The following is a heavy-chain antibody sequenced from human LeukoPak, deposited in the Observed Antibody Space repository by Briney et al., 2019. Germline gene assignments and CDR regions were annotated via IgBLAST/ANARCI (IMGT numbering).Heavy chain of an antibody. CDR3: AREPRGDYYDSSGYHEFDY. CDR2: ISSSSSYI. J-gene: IGHJ4*02. D-gene: IGHD3-22*01. Sequence: GGSLRLSCAASGFTFSSYAMNWVRQAPGKGLEWVSSISSSSSYIYYTDSVKGRFTISRDNAKNSLYLQINSLRAEDTAVYYCAREPRGDYYDSSGYHEFDYWGQGTLVTVSS. V-gene: IGHV3-21*01. CDR1: GFTFSSYA.